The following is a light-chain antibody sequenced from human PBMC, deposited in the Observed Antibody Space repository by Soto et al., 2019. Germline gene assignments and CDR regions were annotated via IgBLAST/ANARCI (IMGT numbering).Light chain of an antibody. CDR3: QQYNNWPLT. CDR1: QSVSSV. CDR2: GAS. V-gene: IGKV3-15*01. Sequence: EKVMTQSPATLSVSPGERATLSCRASQSVSSVLAWYQQKPGQAPRLLIYGASTRATGVPASFSGSGSGTEFTLTISSLQSEDFAVYYCQQYNNWPLTFGGGTKVEIK. J-gene: IGKJ4*01.